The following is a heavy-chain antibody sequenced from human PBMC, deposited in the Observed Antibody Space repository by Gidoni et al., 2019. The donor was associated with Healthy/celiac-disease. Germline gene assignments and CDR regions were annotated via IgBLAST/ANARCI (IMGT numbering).Heavy chain of an antibody. V-gene: IGHV2-5*01. D-gene: IGHD6-13*01. CDR1: GFSLNTSGVG. CDR2: IYWNDDK. CDR3: AHTVRQLGPNWFDP. J-gene: IGHJ5*02. Sequence: HITLKESGPTLVKPTQPLPLTFTFSGFSLNTSGVGVGWIRQPPGKALEWLALIYWNDDKRYSPSLKSRLTITKDTSKNQVVLTMTNMDPVDTATYYCAHTVRQLGPNWFDPGGQGTLVTVAS.